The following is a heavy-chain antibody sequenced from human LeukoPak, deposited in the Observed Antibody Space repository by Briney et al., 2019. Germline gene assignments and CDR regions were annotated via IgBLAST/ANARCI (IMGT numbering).Heavy chain of an antibody. Sequence: GRSLRLSCAASGFTFTNYAMSWVRQVPGKGLEWVSSMSGSVSGTHYADSVKGRFTISRDNSNNTLYLQMKSLRAEDTAIYDCAKGIYYFENWGQGTLVTVSS. D-gene: IGHD2-21*01. CDR2: MSGSVSGT. CDR3: AKGIYYFEN. J-gene: IGHJ4*02. V-gene: IGHV3-23*01. CDR1: GFTFTNYA.